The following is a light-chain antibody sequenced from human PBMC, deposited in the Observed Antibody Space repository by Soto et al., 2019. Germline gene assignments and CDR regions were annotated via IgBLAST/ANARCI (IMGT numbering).Light chain of an antibody. CDR1: SSDVGGYNY. CDR3: SSYTSSSTRV. CDR2: DVS. J-gene: IGLJ2*01. V-gene: IGLV2-14*01. Sequence: LTQPASVSGSPGQSITISCTGTSSDVGGYNYVSWYQQHPGKAPKLMIYDVSNRPSGVSNRFSGSKSGNTASLTISGLQAEDEADYYCSSYTSSSTRVFGGGTKVTVL.